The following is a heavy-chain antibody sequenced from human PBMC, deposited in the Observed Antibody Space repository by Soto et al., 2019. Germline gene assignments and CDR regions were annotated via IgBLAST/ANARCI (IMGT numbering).Heavy chain of an antibody. J-gene: IGHJ6*02. CDR2: IYYSGST. CDR1: GGSISSGDYY. CDR3: ASQAGGLMGYSGYPRPDVYYYYYGMDV. V-gene: IGHV4-30-4*01. D-gene: IGHD5-12*01. Sequence: PSETLSLTCTVSGGSISSGDYYWSWIRQPPGKGLEWIGYIYYSGSTYYNPSLKSRVTISVDTSKNQFSLKLSSVTAADTAVYYCASQAGGLMGYSGYPRPDVYYYYYGMDVWGQGTTVTVSS.